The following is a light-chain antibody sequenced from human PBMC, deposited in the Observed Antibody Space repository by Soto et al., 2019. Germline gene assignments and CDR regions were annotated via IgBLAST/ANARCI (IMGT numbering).Light chain of an antibody. J-gene: IGKJ1*01. Sequence: EVVMTQSPDTLSVPPGETVTLSCRASQSVRSKLSWYQQKPGQAPRLFIYGASTRATGIPARFSGSGSGTEFTLTISSLKSEDFEVYYCQQRSNWPPAFGKGTMVDI. CDR2: GAS. CDR1: QSVRSK. V-gene: IGKV3-15*01. CDR3: QQRSNWPPA.